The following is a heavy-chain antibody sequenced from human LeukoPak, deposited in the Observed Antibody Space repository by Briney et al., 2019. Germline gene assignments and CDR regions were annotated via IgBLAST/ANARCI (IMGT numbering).Heavy chain of an antibody. Sequence: PSETLSLTCTVSGGSISSGSYYWSWIRQPAGKGLEWIGLIYTSGSTNYNPSLKSRVTISVDTSKNQFSLKLSSVTAADTAVYYCARVVITYYYYYMDVWGKGTTVTISS. D-gene: IGHD3-22*01. J-gene: IGHJ6*03. CDR2: IYTSGST. CDR3: ARVVITYYYYYMDV. V-gene: IGHV4-61*02. CDR1: GGSISSGSYY.